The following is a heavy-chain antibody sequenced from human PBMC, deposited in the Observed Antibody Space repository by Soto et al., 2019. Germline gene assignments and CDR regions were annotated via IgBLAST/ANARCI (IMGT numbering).Heavy chain of an antibody. CDR2: IYYSGST. CDR3: AGTRGSGYDAFDI. D-gene: IGHD3-22*01. Sequence: PSETLSLTCTVSGGSISSYYWSWIRQPPGKGLEWIGYIYYSGSTNYNPSLKSRVTISVDTSKNQFSLKPSSVTAADTAVYYCAGTRGSGYDAFDIWGQGTMVTVSS. V-gene: IGHV4-59*01. CDR1: GGSISSYY. J-gene: IGHJ3*02.